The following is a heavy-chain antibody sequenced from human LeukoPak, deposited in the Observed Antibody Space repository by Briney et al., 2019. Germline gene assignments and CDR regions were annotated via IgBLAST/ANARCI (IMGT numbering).Heavy chain of an antibody. Sequence: GGSLRLSCAASGFIFSNFAMSWVRQAPGKGLEWVSAISGSGGSTYYADSVKGRFTISRDNSKNTLYLQMNSLRAEDTAVYYCLRGLISPDIWGQGTMVTVSS. V-gene: IGHV3-23*01. CDR2: ISGSGGST. CDR3: LRGLISPDI. CDR1: GFIFSNFA. D-gene: IGHD3/OR15-3a*01. J-gene: IGHJ3*02.